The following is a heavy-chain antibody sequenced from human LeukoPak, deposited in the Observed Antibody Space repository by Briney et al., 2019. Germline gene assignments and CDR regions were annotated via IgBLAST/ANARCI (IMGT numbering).Heavy chain of an antibody. CDR3: ARDFIVVVPAAIHYYYYYGMDV. D-gene: IGHD2-2*02. CDR2: TYYRSKWYN. V-gene: IGHV6-1*01. Sequence: SQTLSLTCAISGDSVSSNSAAWNWIRQSPSRGLEWLGRTYYRSKWYNDYAVSVKSRITINPDTSKNQFSLQLNSVTPEDTAVYYCARDFIVVVPAAIHYYYYYGMDVWGQGTTVTVPS. CDR1: GDSVSSNSAA. J-gene: IGHJ6*02.